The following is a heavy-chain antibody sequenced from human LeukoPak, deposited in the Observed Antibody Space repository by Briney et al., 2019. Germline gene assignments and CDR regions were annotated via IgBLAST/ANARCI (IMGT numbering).Heavy chain of an antibody. D-gene: IGHD3-22*01. CDR1: GGSFSAFF. V-gene: IGHV4-34*01. CDR2: VGHSGSA. J-gene: IGHJ4*02. CDR3: ARRESYYYDSSGYSLFDF. Sequence: SETLSLTCAVSGGSFSAFFWRWIRQPPGKGLEWIGDVGHSGSADYNPSLKSRVTVSADPSKNQFSLKVTSVTAADTAVYYCARRESYYYDSSGYSLFDFWGQGTLVTASS.